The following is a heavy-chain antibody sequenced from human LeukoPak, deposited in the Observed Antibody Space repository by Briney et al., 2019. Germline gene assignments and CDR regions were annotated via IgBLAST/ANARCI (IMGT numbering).Heavy chain of an antibody. CDR2: IRSKANSYAT. Sequence: GGSLRLSCAASGFTFSGSAMHWVRQASGKGLEWDGRIRSKANSYATAYAVSVKGRFTISRDDSKNTAYLQMNSLKTEYTAVYYCTRHYSSVPAAKTYWFDPWGQGTLVTVSS. D-gene: IGHD2-2*01. CDR3: TRHYSSVPAAKTYWFDP. V-gene: IGHV3-73*01. CDR1: GFTFSGSA. J-gene: IGHJ5*02.